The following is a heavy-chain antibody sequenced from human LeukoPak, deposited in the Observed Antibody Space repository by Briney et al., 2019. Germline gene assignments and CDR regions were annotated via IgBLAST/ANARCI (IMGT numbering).Heavy chain of an antibody. D-gene: IGHD4/OR15-4a*01. CDR3: ARSGSAKTITWFDP. CDR2: ISSSSSTI. Sequence: GGSLRLSCAASGFTFSSYSMNWVRQAPGKGLEWVSYISSSSSTIYYADSVKGRFTISRDNAKNSLYLQMNSLRAEDTAVYYCARSGSAKTITWFDPWGQGSLVTVSS. CDR1: GFTFSSYS. J-gene: IGHJ5*02. V-gene: IGHV3-48*01.